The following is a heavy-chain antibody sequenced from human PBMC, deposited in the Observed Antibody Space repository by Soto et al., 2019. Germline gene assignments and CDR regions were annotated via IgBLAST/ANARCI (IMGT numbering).Heavy chain of an antibody. V-gene: IGHV4-59*01. CDR3: AREPYGSGDFDY. CDR2: IYYSGST. D-gene: IGHD3-10*01. Sequence: SETLSLTCTVSGGSISSYYWSRIRQPPGKGLEWIGYIYYSGSTNYNPSLKSRVTISVDTSKNQFSLKLSSVTAADTAVYYCAREPYGSGDFDYWGQGTLVTVSS. J-gene: IGHJ4*02. CDR1: GGSISSYY.